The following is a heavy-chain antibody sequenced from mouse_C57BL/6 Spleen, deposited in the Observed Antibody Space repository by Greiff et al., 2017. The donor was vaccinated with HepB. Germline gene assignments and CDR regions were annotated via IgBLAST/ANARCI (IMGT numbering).Heavy chain of an antibody. J-gene: IGHJ2*01. Sequence: EVKVVESGGGLVKPGGSLKLSCAASGFTFSSYTMSWVRQTPEKRLEWVATISGGGGNTYYPDSVKGRFTISRDNAKNTLYLQMSSLRSEDTALYYCARDDYDCFDYWGQGTTLTVSS. CDR3: ARDDYDCFDY. D-gene: IGHD2-4*01. CDR2: ISGGGGNT. CDR1: GFTFSSYT. V-gene: IGHV5-9*01.